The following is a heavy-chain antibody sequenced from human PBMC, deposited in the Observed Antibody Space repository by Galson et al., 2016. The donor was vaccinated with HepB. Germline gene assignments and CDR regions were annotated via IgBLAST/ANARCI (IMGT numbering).Heavy chain of an antibody. CDR2: ISAYNGST. CDR3: AKDYHHYGSGTGTFYYGMDV. J-gene: IGHJ6*02. CDR1: GYTFTSYG. V-gene: IGHV1-18*01. D-gene: IGHD3-10*01. Sequence: SVKVSCKASGYTFTSYGISWVRQAPGQGLEWMGWISAYNGSTNYAQKLQGRVSMTTDTSTSTAYMELRSLRSDDTAAYYCAKDYHHYGSGTGTFYYGMDVWGQGTTVTVSS.